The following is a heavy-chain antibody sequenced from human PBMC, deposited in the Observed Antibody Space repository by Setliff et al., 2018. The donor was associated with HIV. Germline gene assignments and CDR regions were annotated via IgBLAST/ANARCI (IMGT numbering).Heavy chain of an antibody. CDR2: IYLNGGT. V-gene: IGHV4-59*01. CDR3: ARVSSSWFVDY. D-gene: IGHD6-19*01. CDR1: GGSIRSYY. Sequence: SETLSLTCTVSGGSIRSYYWSWIRRPPGKALEWIGYIYLNGGTDYNPSLKSRVTISADTSKNQFSLKLTSVTAAGTAVYHCARVSSSWFVDYWGQGTLVTVSS. J-gene: IGHJ4*02.